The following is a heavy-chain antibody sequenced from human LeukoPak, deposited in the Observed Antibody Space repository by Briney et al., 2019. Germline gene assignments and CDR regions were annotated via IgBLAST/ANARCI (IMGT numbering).Heavy chain of an antibody. V-gene: IGHV4-59*01. CDR3: ARATKSHDFWSGTYAFDI. J-gene: IGHJ3*02. CDR2: IYYSGST. D-gene: IGHD3-3*01. Sequence: SETLSLTCTVSGGSIRSYYWTWIRQPPGKGLEWIGYIYYSGSTNYNPSLKSRVTISVDTSKNQFSLKLSSVTAADTAVYYCARATKSHDFWSGTYAFDIWGQGTMVTVSS. CDR1: GGSIRSYY.